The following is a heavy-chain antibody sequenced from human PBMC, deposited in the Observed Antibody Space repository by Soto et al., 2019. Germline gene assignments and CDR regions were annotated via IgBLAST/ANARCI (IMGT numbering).Heavy chain of an antibody. V-gene: IGHV1-3*01. CDR2: INAGNGNT. Sequence: QVQLVQSGAEVKKPGASVKVSCKASGYTFTSYAMPWVRQAPGQRLEWMGWINAGNGNTKYSQKFQGRVTITRDTSASTAYMELSSLRSEDTAIYYCAKSSSWYMFDYWGQGTLVTVSS. CDR1: GYTFTSYA. D-gene: IGHD6-13*01. CDR3: AKSSSWYMFDY. J-gene: IGHJ4*02.